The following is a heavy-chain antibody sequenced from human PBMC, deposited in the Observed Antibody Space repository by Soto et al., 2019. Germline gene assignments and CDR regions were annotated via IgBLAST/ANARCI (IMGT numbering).Heavy chain of an antibody. Sequence: QVQLQESGPGLVKPSQTLSLTCTVSGGSMSSGGYYWSWIRQHPGKGLEWIGYIYYSGSTYYNPSLKSRVTISVDTSKNQFSLKLSSVTAADTAVYYCARASTSIAAAGTYYYYGMDVWGQGTTVTVSS. CDR3: ARASTSIAAAGTYYYYGMDV. CDR1: GGSMSSGGYY. CDR2: IYYSGST. J-gene: IGHJ6*02. D-gene: IGHD6-13*01. V-gene: IGHV4-31*03.